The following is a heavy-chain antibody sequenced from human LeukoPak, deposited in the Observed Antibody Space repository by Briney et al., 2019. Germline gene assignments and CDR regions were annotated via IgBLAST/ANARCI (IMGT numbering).Heavy chain of an antibody. D-gene: IGHD3-3*01. J-gene: IGHJ4*02. CDR1: GYTFTSYG. V-gene: IGHV1-18*01. CDR2: ISAYNGNT. Sequence: ASVKVSCKASGYTFTSYGISWVRQAPGQGLEWMGWISAYNGNTNYAQKLQGRVTMTTDTSTSTAYMELRSLRSDDTAVYYCARDQRDTIFGVVNNYFDYWGQGTLVTVSS. CDR3: ARDQRDTIFGVVNNYFDY.